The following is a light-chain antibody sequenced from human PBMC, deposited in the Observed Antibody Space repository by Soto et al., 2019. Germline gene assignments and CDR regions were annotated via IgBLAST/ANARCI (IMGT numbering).Light chain of an antibody. V-gene: IGKV3-11*01. CDR3: QLHSYWLA. CDR1: QSVSSY. Sequence: IMWRQSSASLSLSPGESATLSCRASQSVSSYLAWYQQKPGQAPRHLIYDASNRATGVPARFSGSASGTDFTLTYSSLEPEDSAVYYCQLHSYWLAFGQGTRLEIK. J-gene: IGKJ5*01. CDR2: DAS.